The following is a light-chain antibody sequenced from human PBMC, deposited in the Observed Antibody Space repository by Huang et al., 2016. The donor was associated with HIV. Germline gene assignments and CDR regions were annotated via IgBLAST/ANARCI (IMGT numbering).Light chain of an antibody. CDR3: QQYYHTPPT. J-gene: IGKJ1*01. V-gene: IGKV4-1*01. CDR1: QSLVKTSNNNNN. Sequence: DIVMTQSPDSLAVSLGVRATINYKSSQSLVKTSNNNNNLSWYQHKPGQPPKLLLYGASTRESGVPDRFSGRGSGTDFTLTSSSLQAEDVAVYYCQQYYHTPPTFGPGTKVEIK. CDR2: GAS.